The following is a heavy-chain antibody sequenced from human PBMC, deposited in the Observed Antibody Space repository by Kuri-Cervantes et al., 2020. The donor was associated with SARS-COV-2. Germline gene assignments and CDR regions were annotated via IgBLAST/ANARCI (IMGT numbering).Heavy chain of an antibody. CDR2: ISSSSTI. CDR3: ARDLRLGKSLDY. Sequence: GESLKISCVASGFTFSSYSMNWVRQAPGKGLEWVSYISSSSTIYYADSVKGRFTISRDNAKNSLYLQMSSLRAEDTAVYYCARDLRLGKSLDYWGQGTLVTVSS. D-gene: IGHD7-27*01. CDR1: GFTFSSYS. V-gene: IGHV3-48*04. J-gene: IGHJ4*02.